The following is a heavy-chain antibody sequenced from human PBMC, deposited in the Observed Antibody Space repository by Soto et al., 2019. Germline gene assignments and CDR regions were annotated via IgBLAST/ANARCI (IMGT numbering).Heavy chain of an antibody. V-gene: IGHV4-39*01. CDR2: IYYSGST. J-gene: IGHJ5*02. CDR1: GGSISSSSYY. D-gene: IGHD1-26*01. Sequence: PSETLSLTCTVSGGSISSSSYYWGWIRQPPGKGLEWIGSIYYSGSTYYNPSLKSRVTISVDTSKNQFSLKLSSVTAADTAVYCCARHAWGATRNWFDPWGQGTLVTVSS. CDR3: ARHAWGATRNWFDP.